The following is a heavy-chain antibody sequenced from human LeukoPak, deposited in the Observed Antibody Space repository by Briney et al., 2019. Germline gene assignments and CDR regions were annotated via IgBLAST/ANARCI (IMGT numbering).Heavy chain of an antibody. J-gene: IGHJ4*02. CDR1: GYSISSGYY. CDR3: ARGQQLGFRYFDY. CDR2: IYHSEST. D-gene: IGHD6-6*01. Sequence: SETLSLTCTVSGYSISSGYYWGWIRQPPGKGLEWIGYIYHSESTYYNPSLKSRVTISVDTSKNQFSLKLSSVTAADTAVYYCARGQQLGFRYFDYWGQGTLVTVSS. V-gene: IGHV4-38-2*02.